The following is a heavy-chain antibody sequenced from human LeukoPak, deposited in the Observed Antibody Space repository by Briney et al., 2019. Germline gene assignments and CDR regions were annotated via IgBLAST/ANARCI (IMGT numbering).Heavy chain of an antibody. V-gene: IGHV4-59*01. CDR3: ARGSWPYYFDY. J-gene: IGHJ4*02. CDR2: IYYSGST. Sequence: PSETLSLTCTVSGGSISSYYWSWSREPSGKGLEWIGNIYYSGSTNYNPSLKSRVTISVNTSKNQFSLKLSSLTAADTAVYYCARGSWPYYFDYWGQGTLVTVSS. CDR1: GGSISSYY.